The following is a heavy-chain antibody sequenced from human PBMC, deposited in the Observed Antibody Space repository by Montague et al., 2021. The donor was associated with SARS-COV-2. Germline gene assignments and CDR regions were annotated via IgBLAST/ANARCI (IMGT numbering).Heavy chain of an antibody. Sequence: SETRSLTCIVSGSSVRSYYWSWIRQPPGKGLEWIGYIYDSGSTNXNPSLKSRVTILVDTSKNQFSLKLSSVTAADTAVYYCARENTVTTFGGPYYIDSWGQGTLVTVSA. D-gene: IGHD4-17*01. CDR3: ARENTVTTFGGPYYIDS. J-gene: IGHJ4*02. V-gene: IGHV4-59*02. CDR2: IYDSGST. CDR1: GSSVRSYY.